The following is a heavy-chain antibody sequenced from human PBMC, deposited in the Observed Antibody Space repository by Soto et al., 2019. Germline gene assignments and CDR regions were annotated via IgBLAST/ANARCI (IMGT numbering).Heavy chain of an antibody. D-gene: IGHD3-22*01. CDR2: ISAYNGNT. Sequence: QVHLVQSGAEVKKPGASVKVSCKASGYTLTSYGIGWVRQAPGQGLQWMGWISAYNGNTNYADKFQGRVTMTTDTSTSTAHMEVRSLRSDDTAVYYCARAGAFYETSGYPWSTFDIWGQGTMVTVSS. CDR3: ARAGAFYETSGYPWSTFDI. V-gene: IGHV1-18*01. J-gene: IGHJ3*02. CDR1: GYTLTSYG.